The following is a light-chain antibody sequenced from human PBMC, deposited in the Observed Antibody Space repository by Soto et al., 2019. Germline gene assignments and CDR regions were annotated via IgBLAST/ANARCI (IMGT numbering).Light chain of an antibody. CDR2: KAS. J-gene: IGKJ2*01. Sequence: DIQMTQSPSTLSGSVGERVTITCRASQGIGNWLAWYQQKPGKAPNLLIYKASTVESGVPSRFSGSGSETEFTLTISSLQPDDFASYFCQQYNSYPYTFGQGTKLEIK. CDR1: QGIGNW. CDR3: QQYNSYPYT. V-gene: IGKV1-5*03.